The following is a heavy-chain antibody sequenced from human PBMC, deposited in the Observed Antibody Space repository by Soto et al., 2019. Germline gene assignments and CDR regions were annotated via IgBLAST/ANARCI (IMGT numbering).Heavy chain of an antibody. J-gene: IGHJ4*02. Sequence: PSETLSLTCTVSGGSISSGGYYWSWIRQHPGKGLEWIGYIYYSGSTYYNPSLKSRVTISVDTSKNQFSLKLSSVTAADTAVYYCARSSLITFGGVIAPPFDYWGQGTLVTV. CDR1: GGSISSGGYY. CDR3: ARSSLITFGGVIAPPFDY. CDR2: IYYSGST. V-gene: IGHV4-31*03. D-gene: IGHD3-16*02.